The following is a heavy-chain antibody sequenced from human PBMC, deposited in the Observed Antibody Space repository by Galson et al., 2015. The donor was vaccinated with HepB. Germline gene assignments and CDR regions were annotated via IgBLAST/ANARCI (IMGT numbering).Heavy chain of an antibody. D-gene: IGHD3-3*01. CDR1: GGSISSSSYY. J-gene: IGHJ6*02. CDR2: IYYSGST. Sequence: SETLSLTCTVSGGSISSSSYYWGWIRQPPGKGLEWIGSIYYSGSTYYNPSLKSRVTISVDTSKNQFSLKLSSVTAADTAVYYCARHTYYDFWSGHLGYYYYGMDVWGQGTTVTVSS. CDR3: ARHTYYDFWSGHLGYYYYGMDV. V-gene: IGHV4-39*01.